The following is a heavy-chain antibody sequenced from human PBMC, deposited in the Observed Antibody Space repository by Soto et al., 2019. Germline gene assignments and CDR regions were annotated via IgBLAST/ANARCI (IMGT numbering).Heavy chain of an antibody. Sequence: EVQLVETGGGFIQPGGSLRLSCAASGFNVSSNSMIWVRQAPGKGLEWLSLIHSDANTKYADSVKGRLTISRDSFENTVYLQMNSLRAEDTAVYYCARHVWLESWGQGTLVTVSS. V-gene: IGHV3-53*02. CDR3: ARHVWLES. CDR1: GFNVSSNS. J-gene: IGHJ5*01. CDR2: IHSDANT.